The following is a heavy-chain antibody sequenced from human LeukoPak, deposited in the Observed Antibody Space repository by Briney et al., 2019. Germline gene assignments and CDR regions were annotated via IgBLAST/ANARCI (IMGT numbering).Heavy chain of an antibody. CDR3: AREQVTTTSFDY. CDR1: GFTFTNYW. D-gene: IGHD2/OR15-2a*01. CDR2: IKQDGGAK. V-gene: IGHV3-7*01. J-gene: IGHJ4*02. Sequence: GGSLRLSCAASGFTFTNYWMNWLRQAPGKGLEWVANIKQDGGAKYYVDSVKGRFTISRDNAKNSLYLQMNNLRVEDTAVYYCAREQVTTTSFDYWGQGVLVTVSS.